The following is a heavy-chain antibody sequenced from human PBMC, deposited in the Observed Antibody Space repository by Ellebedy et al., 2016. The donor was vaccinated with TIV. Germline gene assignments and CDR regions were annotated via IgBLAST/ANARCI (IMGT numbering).Heavy chain of an antibody. Sequence: GESLKISCAASGFSFRSYWMSWVRQAPGKGLEWVANIKQDGSEKYHVDSVRGRFTISRDNARNALFLQMNSLGAEDTAVYYCVTDGSYGDYLSPTHAFVIWGQGTMVAVSS. J-gene: IGHJ3*02. CDR1: GFSFRSYW. V-gene: IGHV3-7*01. CDR3: VTDGSYGDYLSPTHAFVI. CDR2: IKQDGSEK. D-gene: IGHD4-17*01.